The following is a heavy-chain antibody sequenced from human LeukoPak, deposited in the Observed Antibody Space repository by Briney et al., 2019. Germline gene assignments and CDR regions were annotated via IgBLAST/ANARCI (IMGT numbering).Heavy chain of an antibody. D-gene: IGHD1-1*01. CDR2: IWFDGSNK. CDR3: VRDPSGSGFAFDS. V-gene: IGHV3-33*08. J-gene: IGHJ4*02. Sequence: GGSLRLSCAASGFTFSSYAMHWVRQAPGKGLEWVAFIWFDGSNKHYADSVKGRFTISRDNSEDTLYLQMNSLRAEDTAIYYCVRDPSGSGFAFDSWGQEALVTVSS. CDR1: GFTFSSYA.